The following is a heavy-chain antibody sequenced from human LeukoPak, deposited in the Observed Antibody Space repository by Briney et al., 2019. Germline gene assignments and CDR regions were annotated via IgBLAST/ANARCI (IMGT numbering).Heavy chain of an antibody. D-gene: IGHD3-22*01. Sequence: SETLSLTCAVYGGSFSGYYWSWIRQPPGKGLEWIGEINHSGSTNYNPSLKSRVTISVDTSKNQFSLKLSSVTAADTAVYYCARVGDPIYYDSSGYFGYFDYWGQGTLVTVSS. V-gene: IGHV4-34*01. CDR1: GGSFSGYY. CDR2: INHSGST. J-gene: IGHJ4*02. CDR3: ARVGDPIYYDSSGYFGYFDY.